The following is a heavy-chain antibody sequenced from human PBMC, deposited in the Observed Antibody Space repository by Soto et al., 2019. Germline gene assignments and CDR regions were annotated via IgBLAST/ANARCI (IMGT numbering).Heavy chain of an antibody. CDR1: GFDFFSDYE. V-gene: IGHV3-48*03. Sequence: RRLSCAASGFDFFSDYEMNWVRQAPGKGLEWVSYINGRSTTKYYADSVQGRFTISRDNAKNSLYLQMNSLRVDDTAIYYCARDTRPGRLERLYWGQGSQVTVSS. CDR3: ARDTRPGRLERLY. CDR2: INGRSTTK. D-gene: IGHD1-1*01. J-gene: IGHJ4*02.